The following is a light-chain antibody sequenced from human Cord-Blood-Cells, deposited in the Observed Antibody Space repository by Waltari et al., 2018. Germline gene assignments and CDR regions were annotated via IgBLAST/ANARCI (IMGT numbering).Light chain of an antibody. CDR2: EVS. CDR3: SSYTSSSFVV. V-gene: IGLV2-14*01. Sequence: QSALTQPASVSGSPGLSITISCTGTSSDVGGYNYVSWYQQHPAKAPKLMIYEVSKRPSGVSNRFSGSKSGNTASLTISGLQAEDEADYYCSSYTSSSFVVFGGGTKLTVL. J-gene: IGLJ2*01. CDR1: SSDVGGYNY.